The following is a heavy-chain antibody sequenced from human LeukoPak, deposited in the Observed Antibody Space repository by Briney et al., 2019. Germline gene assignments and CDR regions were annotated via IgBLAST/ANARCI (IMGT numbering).Heavy chain of an antibody. J-gene: IGHJ4*02. CDR3: ARGHDYGGHNDY. V-gene: IGHV3-21*01. CDR1: GFTFSSYS. Sequence: GGSLRLSCAASGFTFSSYSMNWVRQAPGKGLEWVSSISSSSSYIYYADSVKGRFTISRDDAKNSLYLQMNSLRAEDTAVYYCARGHDYGGHNDYWGQGTLVTVSS. D-gene: IGHD4-23*01. CDR2: ISSSSSYI.